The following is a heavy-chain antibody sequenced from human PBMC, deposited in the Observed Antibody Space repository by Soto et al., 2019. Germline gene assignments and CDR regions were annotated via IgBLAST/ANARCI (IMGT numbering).Heavy chain of an antibody. CDR3: ARGGESYGYGKYYYYGRDV. J-gene: IGHJ6*04. Sequence: GGSLRLSCPASGFGVSNNYMSWVRQAPGKGLEWVSAINSGGNTYYADSVKGRFTISRDNSKNTVYLQMNSVGAEDTAVYYCARGGESYGYGKYYYYGRDVWGKGTRVTFPS. CDR2: INSGGNT. CDR1: GFGVSNNY. V-gene: IGHV3-66*01. D-gene: IGHD5-18*01.